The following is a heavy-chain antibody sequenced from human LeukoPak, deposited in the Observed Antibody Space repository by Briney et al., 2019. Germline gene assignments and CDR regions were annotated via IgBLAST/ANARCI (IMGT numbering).Heavy chain of an antibody. V-gene: IGHV1-3*01. CDR3: ARDPGYSSGWSYVDY. CDR2: INAGNGNT. Sequence: ASVKVSCKASGYTFTSYAMHWVRQAPGQRLEWMGWINAGNGNTKYSQKFQGRVTITGDTSASTAYMELGSLRSEDTAVYYCARDPGYSSGWSYVDYWGQGTLVTVSS. J-gene: IGHJ4*02. CDR1: GYTFTSYA. D-gene: IGHD6-19*01.